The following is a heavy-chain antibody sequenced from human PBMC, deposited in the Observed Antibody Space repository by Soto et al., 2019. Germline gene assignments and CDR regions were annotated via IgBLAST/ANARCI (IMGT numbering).Heavy chain of an antibody. CDR3: AKDYYSDPGYYYAMDV. CDR2: ISGSGDIT. J-gene: IGHJ6*02. Sequence: GGSLRLSCAASGFTFSSFAMTWVRQAPGKGLEWVSTISGSGDITHYADSVKGRFTVSRDNSRNTLSLQMNSLRVEDTAVYYCAKDYYSDPGYYYAMDVWGQGTTVTVSS. V-gene: IGHV3-23*01. D-gene: IGHD4-17*01. CDR1: GFTFSSFA.